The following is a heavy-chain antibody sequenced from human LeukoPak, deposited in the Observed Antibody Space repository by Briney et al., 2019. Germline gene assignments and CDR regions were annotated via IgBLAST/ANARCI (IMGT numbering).Heavy chain of an antibody. CDR2: ISGSGGST. D-gene: IGHD1-26*01. V-gene: IGHV3-23*01. CDR3: AKMYIIVGATTWFDP. Sequence: GGSLRLSCAASGFTFSSYAMTWVRQAPGKGREWVSAISGSGGSTYYADSVKGRFTISRDNSKNTLYLQMNSLRAEDTAVYYCAKMYIIVGATTWFDPWGQGTLVTVSS. J-gene: IGHJ5*02. CDR1: GFTFSSYA.